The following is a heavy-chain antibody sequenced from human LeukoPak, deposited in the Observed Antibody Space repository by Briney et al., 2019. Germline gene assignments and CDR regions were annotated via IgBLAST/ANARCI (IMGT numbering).Heavy chain of an antibody. Sequence: GGSLRLSCAASGFTFSNASMTWVRQAPGKGLEWVGRIKKKTEAGTTDYAAPVKRRLTISKHDSKNTLHLQMNSLKTEVKAVYYCTTEQLVFDYWGQGTLVTVSS. CDR3: TTEQLVFDY. CDR1: GFTFSNAS. D-gene: IGHD6-6*01. CDR2: IKKKTEAGTT. J-gene: IGHJ4*02. V-gene: IGHV3-15*01.